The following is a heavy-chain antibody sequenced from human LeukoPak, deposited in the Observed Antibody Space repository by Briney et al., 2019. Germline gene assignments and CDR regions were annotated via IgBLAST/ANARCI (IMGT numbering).Heavy chain of an antibody. CDR2: INPSAGST. Sequence: ASVKVSCKASGYTFTGYYIHWVRQAPGQGLEWMGIINPSAGSTSYAQMFQGRVTTTRDTSTSTVYMELSSLRSEDTAVYYCARDEGYSLHYFDYWGQGTLVTVSS. CDR1: GYTFTGYY. J-gene: IGHJ4*02. CDR3: ARDEGYSLHYFDY. V-gene: IGHV1-46*01. D-gene: IGHD5-18*01.